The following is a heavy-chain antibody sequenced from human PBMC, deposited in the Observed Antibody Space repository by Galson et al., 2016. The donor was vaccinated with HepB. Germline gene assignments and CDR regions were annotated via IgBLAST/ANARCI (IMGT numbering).Heavy chain of an antibody. Sequence: SLRLSCAASGFTFSTYAMSWVRQAPGKGLEWVSVISGNAATTYYADSVKGRFTISRDNSKKTVYLQMNSLRAEDTAVYYCAKRPPYNNNWFVGFDPWGQGTRFTVSS. CDR3: AKRPPYNNNWFVGFDP. J-gene: IGHJ5*02. V-gene: IGHV3-23*01. D-gene: IGHD6-13*01. CDR1: GFTFSTYA. CDR2: ISGNAATT.